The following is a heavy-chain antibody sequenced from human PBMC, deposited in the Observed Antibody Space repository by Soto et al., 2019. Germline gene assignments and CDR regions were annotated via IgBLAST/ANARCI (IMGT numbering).Heavy chain of an antibody. J-gene: IGHJ4*02. V-gene: IGHV3-21*01. CDR3: ARGHYSSSSYYGY. D-gene: IGHD6-6*01. CDR1: GFTFSSYS. Sequence: GGSLRLSCAASGFTFSSYSMNWVRQAPGKGLEWVSSISSSSSYIYYADSVKGRFTISRDNAKNSLYLQMNSLRAEDTAVYYCARGHYSSSSYYGYWGQGTLVTVSS. CDR2: ISSSSSYI.